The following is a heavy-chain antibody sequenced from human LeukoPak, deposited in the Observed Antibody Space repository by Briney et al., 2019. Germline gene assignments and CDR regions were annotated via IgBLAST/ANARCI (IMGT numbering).Heavy chain of an antibody. V-gene: IGHV4-59*08. J-gene: IGHJ5*02. CDR1: GGSISSYY. Sequence: SETLSLTCTVSGGSISSYYWSWIRQPPGKGLEWIGYIYYSGSTNYNPSLKSRVTISVDTSKNQFSLKLSSVTAADTAVYYCARVLTYDILTGYYSGFDPWGQGTLVTVSS. CDR3: ARVLTYDILTGYYSGFDP. CDR2: IYYSGST. D-gene: IGHD3-9*01.